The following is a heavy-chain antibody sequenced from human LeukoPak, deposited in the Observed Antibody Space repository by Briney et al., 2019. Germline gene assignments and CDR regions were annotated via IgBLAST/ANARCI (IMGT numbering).Heavy chain of an antibody. J-gene: IGHJ4*02. CDR1: GFTFSSYA. CDR2: ISYDGSNK. V-gene: IGHV3-30*04. CDR3: ARGENYYGSGSYPEDY. D-gene: IGHD3-10*01. Sequence: GGSLRLSCAASGFTFSSYAMHWVRQAPGKGLEWVAVISYDGSNKYYADSVKGRFTISRDNSKNTLYLQMNSLRAEATAVYYCARGENYYGSGSYPEDYWGQGTLVTVSS.